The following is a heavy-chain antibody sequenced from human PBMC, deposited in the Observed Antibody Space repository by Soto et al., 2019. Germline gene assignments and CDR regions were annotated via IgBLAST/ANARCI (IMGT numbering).Heavy chain of an antibody. Sequence: GSLRLSCAASGFTFSSYAMNWVRQAPGKGLEWVSAISGSGGSTYYADSVKGRFTISRDSSKNTMYLQMNSLRAEDTAVYYCAKGNSWSPALVLDIWGQGTMVTVSS. CDR3: AKGNSWSPALVLDI. V-gene: IGHV3-23*01. D-gene: IGHD1-7*01. J-gene: IGHJ3*02. CDR2: ISGSGGST. CDR1: GFTFSSYA.